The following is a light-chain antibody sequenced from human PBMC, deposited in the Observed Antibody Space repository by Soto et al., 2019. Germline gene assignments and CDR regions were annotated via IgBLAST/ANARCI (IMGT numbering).Light chain of an antibody. CDR3: QQSYSTPRG. Sequence: DIQMTQSPSSLSASVGDRVTITCRASQSISSYLNWYQQKPGKAPKLLIYAASSLQSGVPSRFSGSGSGTDFTITISSLQPEDFATYYCQQSYSTPRGFGGGTKVEIK. J-gene: IGKJ4*01. V-gene: IGKV1-39*01. CDR2: AAS. CDR1: QSISSY.